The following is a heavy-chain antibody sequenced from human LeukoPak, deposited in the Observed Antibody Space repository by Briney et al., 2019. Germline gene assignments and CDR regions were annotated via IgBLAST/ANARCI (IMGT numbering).Heavy chain of an antibody. CDR1: GFTFSGSA. Sequence: GGSLKLSCAASGFTFSGSAMHWVRQASGKGLEWVGRIRSKANSYATAYAASVKGRFTISRDDSKNTAYLQMNSLKTEDTAVYYCTRQGSFYYYGMDVWGQGTTVTVSS. J-gene: IGHJ6*02. CDR3: TRQGSFYYYGMDV. V-gene: IGHV3-73*01. CDR2: IRSKANSYAT. D-gene: IGHD3-10*01.